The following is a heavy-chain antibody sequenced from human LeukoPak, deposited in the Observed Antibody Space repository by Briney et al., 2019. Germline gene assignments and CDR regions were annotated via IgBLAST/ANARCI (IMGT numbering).Heavy chain of an antibody. J-gene: IGHJ4*02. CDR3: ARGGGSSPYYFDY. CDR1: GFTFNAYG. D-gene: IGHD3-16*01. CDR2: ISSGGAYM. V-gene: IGHV3-21*01. Sequence: PGGSLRLSCAASGFTFNAYGLNWVRQAPGKGLEWVSSISSGGAYMSYADSVKGRFTISRDNAEKSLYLQMNSLRAEDTAVYYCARGGGSSPYYFDYWGQGTLVTVSS.